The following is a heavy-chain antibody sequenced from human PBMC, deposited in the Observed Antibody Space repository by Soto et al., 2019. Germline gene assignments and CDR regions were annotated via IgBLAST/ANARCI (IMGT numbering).Heavy chain of an antibody. CDR2: INADYGNT. CDR3: ARKSLSNFNWFDP. D-gene: IGHD4-4*01. J-gene: IGHJ5*02. V-gene: IGHV1-18*01. Sequence: ASVKVSCKAFGYTFTRNAIHWVRQAPGQGLEWMGWINADYGNTNYEQKFQGRVTMTTDTSTNTAYMELRSLRSDDTAVYYCARKSLSNFNWFDPWGQGTLVTVSS. CDR1: GYTFTRNA.